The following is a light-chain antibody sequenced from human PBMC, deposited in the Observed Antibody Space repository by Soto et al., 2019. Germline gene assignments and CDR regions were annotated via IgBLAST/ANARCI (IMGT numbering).Light chain of an antibody. CDR3: QQRDRFT. CDR1: QSVGYY. J-gene: IGKJ3*01. Sequence: EVVLTQSPAALCLSPGQRATLSCRASQSVGYYLAWYQQKPGQAPRLLIYDASSRATGVPARFSGSGFGTDFTLDISSLEPEDSAIYYCQQRDRFTFGPGTKVEIK. V-gene: IGKV3-11*01. CDR2: DAS.